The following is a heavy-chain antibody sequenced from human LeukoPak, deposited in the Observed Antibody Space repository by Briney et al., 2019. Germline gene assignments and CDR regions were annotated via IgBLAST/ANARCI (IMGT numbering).Heavy chain of an antibody. CDR3: ARRFCSSVSCYDDDAFDV. V-gene: IGHV1-18*01. CDR1: GHTFVSYG. J-gene: IGHJ3*01. CDR2: ISGYNGKI. Sequence: ASVKVSCKASGHTFVSYGISWVRQAPGQGLEWMGWISGYNGKINYAQKFQGRVTMTTDTSTSTAYLELRSLTSEDTAVYYCARRFCSSVSCYDDDAFDVWGQGTLVSVSS. D-gene: IGHD2-2*01.